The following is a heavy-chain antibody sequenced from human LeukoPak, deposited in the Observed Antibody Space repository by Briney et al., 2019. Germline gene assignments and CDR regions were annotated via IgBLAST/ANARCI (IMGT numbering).Heavy chain of an antibody. Sequence: GASVKVSCKASGYTFTGYYMHWGRQAPGQGLEWMGWINPNSGGTNYAQKFQGRVTMTRDTSINTAYMELSRLRSDDTAVYYCARAPHMSSYGLVSWCDPWGQGTLVTVSS. J-gene: IGHJ5*02. CDR3: ARAPHMSSYGLVSWCDP. CDR2: INPNSGGT. CDR1: GYTFTGYY. V-gene: IGHV1-2*02. D-gene: IGHD5-18*01.